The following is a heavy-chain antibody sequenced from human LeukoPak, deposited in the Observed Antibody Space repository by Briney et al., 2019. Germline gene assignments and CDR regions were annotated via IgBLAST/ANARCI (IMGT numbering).Heavy chain of an antibody. CDR3: ARVKMGATVSDYYYYYMDV. D-gene: IGHD1-26*01. CDR1: GFTFSSYE. Sequence: PGGSLRLSCAASGFTFSSYEMNWVRQAPGKGLEWVSYISSSGSTIYYADSVKGRFTISRDNSRNALFLQMGGLRIEDMAVYYCARVKMGATVSDYYYYYMDVWGKGTTVTVSS. V-gene: IGHV3-48*03. J-gene: IGHJ6*03. CDR2: ISSSGSTI.